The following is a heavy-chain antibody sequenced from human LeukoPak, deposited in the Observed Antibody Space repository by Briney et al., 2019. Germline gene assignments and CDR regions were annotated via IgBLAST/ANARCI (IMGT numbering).Heavy chain of an antibody. J-gene: IGHJ2*01. D-gene: IGHD1-1*01. CDR2: INTGDIT. V-gene: IGHV3-23*01. CDR3: AKIGVIGNWYYDL. Sequence: GGSLRLSCAASGFTFNYSDMTWVRQAPEKGLEWVSTINTGDITFYANSVKGRFTISRDNSKNALFLRMNSLRAEDTAIYYCAKIGVIGNWYYDLWARGPGVSVS. CDR1: GFTFNYSD.